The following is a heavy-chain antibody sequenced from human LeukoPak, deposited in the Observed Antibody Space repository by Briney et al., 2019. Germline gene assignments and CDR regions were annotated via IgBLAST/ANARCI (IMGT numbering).Heavy chain of an antibody. CDR1: GFTVSSNY. J-gene: IGHJ6*03. CDR2: IYSGGGT. D-gene: IGHD3-10*01. CDR3: ASGSGSDRTPYYYMDV. V-gene: IGHV3-53*01. Sequence: PGGSLRLSCAASGFTVSSNYMSWVRQAPGKGLEWVSVIYSGGGTFYADSVKGRFTISRANSKNTLYLQMNSLRDEDTAVYYCASGSGSDRTPYYYMDVWGTGTTVTVSS.